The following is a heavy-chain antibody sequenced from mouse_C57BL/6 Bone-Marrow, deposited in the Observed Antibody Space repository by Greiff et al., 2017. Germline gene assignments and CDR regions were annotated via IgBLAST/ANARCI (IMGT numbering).Heavy chain of an antibody. CDR2: IHPNSGST. Sequence: VQLKQPGAELVKPGASVKLSCKASGYTFTSYWMHWVKQRPGQGLEWIGMIHPNSGSTNYNEKFKSKATLTVDKSSSTAYMQLSSLTSEDSAVYYCARPYGSSSWFAYWGQGTLVTVSA. V-gene: IGHV1-64*01. CDR1: GYTFTSYW. J-gene: IGHJ3*01. D-gene: IGHD1-1*01. CDR3: ARPYGSSSWFAY.